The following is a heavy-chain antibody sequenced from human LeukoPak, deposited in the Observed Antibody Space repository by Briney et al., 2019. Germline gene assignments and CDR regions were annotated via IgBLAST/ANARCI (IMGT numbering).Heavy chain of an antibody. CDR3: ARDRAGSSGWYGEALGY. CDR2: INPNSGGT. Sequence: ASVKVSCKASGYTFTGYYMHWVRQAPGQGLEWMGRINPNSGGTNYAQKFQGRVTMTRDTSISTAYMELSRLGSDDTAVYYCARDRAGSSGWYGEALGYWGQGTLVTVSS. D-gene: IGHD6-19*01. CDR1: GYTFTGYY. J-gene: IGHJ4*02. V-gene: IGHV1-2*06.